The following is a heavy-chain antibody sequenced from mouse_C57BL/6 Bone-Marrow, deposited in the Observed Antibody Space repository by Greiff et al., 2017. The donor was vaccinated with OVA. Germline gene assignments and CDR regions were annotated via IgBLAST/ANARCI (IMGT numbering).Heavy chain of an antibody. Sequence: EVQLQQSGAELVRPGASVKLSCTASGFNIKDDYMHWVKQRPEQGLEWIGWIDPENGDTEYASKLQGKATITADTSSNTAYLQLSSLTSEDTAVYYCTTDGYFFAYWGQGTLVTVSA. V-gene: IGHV14-4*01. CDR1: GFNIKDDY. J-gene: IGHJ3*01. CDR3: TTDGYFFAY. D-gene: IGHD2-3*01. CDR2: IDPENGDT.